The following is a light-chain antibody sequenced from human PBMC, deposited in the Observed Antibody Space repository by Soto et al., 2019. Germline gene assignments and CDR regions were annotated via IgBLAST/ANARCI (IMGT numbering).Light chain of an antibody. J-gene: IGLJ2*01. CDR3: SSYTSSSSVV. CDR1: SSDVCGHKY. CDR2: EVN. Sequence: QSALAQPASVSGSPGQSITISCTGTSSDVCGHKYVSWYQQHPGKAPKLIIYEVNNRPSGVSNRFSGSKSGNTASLTISGLQAEDEAEYSCSSYTSSSSVVFGGGTQLTVL. V-gene: IGLV2-14*01.